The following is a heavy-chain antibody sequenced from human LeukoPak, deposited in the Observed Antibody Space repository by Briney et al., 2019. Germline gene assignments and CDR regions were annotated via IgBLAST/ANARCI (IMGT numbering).Heavy chain of an antibody. CDR3: AREGIVVADDAFDI. Sequence: GGSLRLSCAASGFIFRSYEMNWVRQAPGKGLEWVSYISSAGPSIFYADSVKGRFTISRDNAKNSLYLQMNSLRAEDTAVYFCAREGIVVADDAFDIWGQGTMVTVSS. D-gene: IGHD6-19*01. CDR2: ISSAGPSI. J-gene: IGHJ3*02. V-gene: IGHV3-48*03. CDR1: GFIFRSYE.